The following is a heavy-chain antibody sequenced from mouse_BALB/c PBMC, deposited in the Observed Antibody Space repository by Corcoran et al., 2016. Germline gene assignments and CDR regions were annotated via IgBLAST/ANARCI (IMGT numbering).Heavy chain of an antibody. J-gene: IGHJ3*01. D-gene: IGHD4-1*01. V-gene: IGHV14-3*02. CDR1: GFNIKDTY. CDR2: IDPANGNT. Sequence: EVQLQQSGAELVKPGASVKLSCTASGFNIKDTYMHWVKQRPEQGLEWIGRIDPANGNTKYDPKFQCKATITADTSSNTAYLKRSILTSEDTAFYYCAELGRPYWGQGTLVTVSA. CDR3: AELGRPY.